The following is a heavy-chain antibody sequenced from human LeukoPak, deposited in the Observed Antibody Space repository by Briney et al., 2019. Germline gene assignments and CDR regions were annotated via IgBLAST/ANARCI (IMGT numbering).Heavy chain of an antibody. V-gene: IGHV3-23*01. Sequence: TGGSLRLSCAASGFTFSSYAMSWVRQAPGKGLEWVSAISGSGGSTYYADSVKGRFTISRDNSKNTLYLQMNSLRAEDTAVYYCAKHPLTTVTTGSFYYWGQGTLVTVSS. D-gene: IGHD4-17*01. CDR3: AKHPLTTVTTGSFYY. CDR1: GFTFSSYA. CDR2: ISGSGGST. J-gene: IGHJ4*02.